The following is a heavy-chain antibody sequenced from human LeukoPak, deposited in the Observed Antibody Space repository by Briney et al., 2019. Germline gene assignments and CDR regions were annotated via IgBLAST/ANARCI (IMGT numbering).Heavy chain of an antibody. CDR3: AKDPMTTVTTVDSD. CDR1: GFTFSSYD. Sequence: GGSLRLSCAVSGFTFSSYDMSWVRQAPGKGLEWVSGISGSGVSTYYADSVKGRFTISRDNSKNTLYLQMNSLRAEDTAVYYCAKDPMTTVTTVDSDWGQGTLVTVSS. CDR2: ISGSGVST. V-gene: IGHV3-23*01. D-gene: IGHD4-17*01. J-gene: IGHJ4*02.